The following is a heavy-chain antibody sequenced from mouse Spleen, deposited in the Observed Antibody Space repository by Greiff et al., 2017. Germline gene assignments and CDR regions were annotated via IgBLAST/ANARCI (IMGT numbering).Heavy chain of an antibody. CDR1: GFSLTSYG. CDR2: IWRGGST. D-gene: IGHD4-1*01. CDR3: ARANWDY. J-gene: IGHJ2*01. V-gene: IGHV2-5*01. Sequence: VQRVESGPGLVQPSQSLSITCTVSGFSLTSYGVHWVRQSPGKGLEWLGVIWRGGSTDYNAAFMSRLSITKDNSKSQVFLKMNSLQTDDTARYYCARANWDYWGQGTTLTVSS.